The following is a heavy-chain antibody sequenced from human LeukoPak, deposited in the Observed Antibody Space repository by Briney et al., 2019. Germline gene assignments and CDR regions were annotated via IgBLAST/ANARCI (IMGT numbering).Heavy chain of an antibody. CDR1: GYTFTSYG. V-gene: IGHV1-18*01. CDR3: AREYGNCSGGSCHASHYYYYMDV. J-gene: IGHJ6*03. CDR2: NSAYNGNT. Sequence: ASVKVSCKASGYTFTSYGISWARQAPGQGLEWMGWNSAYNGNTNYAQKLQGRVIMTTDTSTSTAYMELRSLRSDDTAVYYCAREYGNCSGGSCHASHYYYYMDVWGKGTTVTVSS. D-gene: IGHD2-15*01.